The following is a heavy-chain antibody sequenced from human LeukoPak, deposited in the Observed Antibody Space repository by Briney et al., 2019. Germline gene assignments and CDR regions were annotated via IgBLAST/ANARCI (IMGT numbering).Heavy chain of an antibody. D-gene: IGHD1-26*01. Sequence: PPGGSLRLSCAASGFTFSSYGMSWVRQAPGKGLEWVGFIRSKAYGGTTEYAASVKGRFTISRDDSKSIAYLQMNSLKTEDTAVYYCTRDRWVMDSGSYLSIWYWGQGTLVTVSS. V-gene: IGHV3-49*04. J-gene: IGHJ4*02. CDR1: GFTFSSYG. CDR3: TRDRWVMDSGSYLSIWY. CDR2: IRSKAYGGTT.